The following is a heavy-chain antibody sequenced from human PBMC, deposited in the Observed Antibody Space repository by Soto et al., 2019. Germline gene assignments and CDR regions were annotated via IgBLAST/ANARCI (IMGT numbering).Heavy chain of an antibody. CDR1: GGSISSGGYY. CDR3: ARDSPITMVGPVQNWFDP. CDR2: IYYSGST. Sequence: QVQLQESGPGLVKPSETLSLTCTVSGGSISSGGYYWSWIRQHPGKGLEWIGYIYYSGSTYYNPSRQSRVTISVDTYKHQFSLKLSSVTAAATAIYYCARDSPITMVGPVQNWFDPWGQGTLVTVSS. D-gene: IGHD3-10*01. V-gene: IGHV4-31*03. J-gene: IGHJ5*02.